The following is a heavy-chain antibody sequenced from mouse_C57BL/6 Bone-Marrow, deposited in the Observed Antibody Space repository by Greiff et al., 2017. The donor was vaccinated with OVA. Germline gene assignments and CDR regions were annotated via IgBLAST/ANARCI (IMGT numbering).Heavy chain of an antibody. J-gene: IGHJ3*01. CDR2: IDPSDSYT. CDR3: ARRSDYGAWFAY. Sequence: QVQLQQPGAELVRPGTSVKLSCKASGYTFTSYWMHWVKQRPGQGLEWIGVIDPSDSYTNYNQKFKGKATLTVDTSSSTAYMQLSSLTSEDSAVYYCARRSDYGAWFAYWGQGTLVTVSA. CDR1: GYTFTSYW. V-gene: IGHV1-59*01. D-gene: IGHD2-4*01.